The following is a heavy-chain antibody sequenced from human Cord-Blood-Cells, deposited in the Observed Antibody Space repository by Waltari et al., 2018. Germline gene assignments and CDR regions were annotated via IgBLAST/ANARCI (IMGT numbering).Heavy chain of an antibody. CDR1: GGTFSSYA. CDR3: ARAKQSATVTTTPPFDY. D-gene: IGHD4-17*01. CDR2: IIPIFGTA. V-gene: IGHV1-69*01. Sequence: QVQLVQSGAEGKKPGSSVKVSCKASGGTFSSYAISWVRPAPGKGLEWMGGIIPIFGTANYAQKFQGRVTITADESTSTAYMELSSLKSEDTAVYYCARAKQSATVTTTPPFDYWGQGTLVTVSS. J-gene: IGHJ4*02.